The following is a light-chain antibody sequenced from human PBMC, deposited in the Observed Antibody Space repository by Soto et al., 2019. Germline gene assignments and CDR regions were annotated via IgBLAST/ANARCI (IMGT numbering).Light chain of an antibody. J-gene: IGLJ1*01. CDR3: SSYTSSSIPYV. Sequence: QSVLTQPASVSGSPGQSITISCTGTSSDVGAYNHVSWYQQHPGKAPKLMIYEVSNRPSGVSNRFSGSKSGNTASLTISGLQAEDEDDYYCSSYTSSSIPYVFGTGTKVTVL. CDR2: EVS. V-gene: IGLV2-14*01. CDR1: SSDVGAYNH.